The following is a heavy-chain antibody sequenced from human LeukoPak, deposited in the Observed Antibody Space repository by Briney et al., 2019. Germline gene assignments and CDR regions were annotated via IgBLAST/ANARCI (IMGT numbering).Heavy chain of an antibody. J-gene: IGHJ6*02. CDR2: IIPIFGTA. CDR1: GGTFSSYA. V-gene: IGHV1-69*01. D-gene: IGHD3-10*01. Sequence: GSSVKVSCKASGGTFSSYAISWVRQAPGHGLEWMGGIIPIFGTANYAQKFQGRVTITADESTSTAYMELSSLRSEDTAVYYCASAGGSGSPENYYYYGMDVWGQGTTVTVSS. CDR3: ASAGGSGSPENYYYYGMDV.